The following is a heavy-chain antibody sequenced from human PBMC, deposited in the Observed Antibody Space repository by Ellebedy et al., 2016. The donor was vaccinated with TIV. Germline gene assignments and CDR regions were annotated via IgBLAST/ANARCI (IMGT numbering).Heavy chain of an antibody. V-gene: IGHV4-59*01. D-gene: IGHD1-1*01. J-gene: IGHJ5*02. Sequence: MPGGSLRLSCTVSGGSISNYYWSWIRQPPGKGLEWIGYIYYSGNTIYNPSLKSRVTISVETSKNQFSLNVTSVTAADTAVYYCARGATGTTSRWLDHWGQGTLVTVSS. CDR3: ARGATGTTSRWLDH. CDR2: IYYSGNT. CDR1: GGSISNYY.